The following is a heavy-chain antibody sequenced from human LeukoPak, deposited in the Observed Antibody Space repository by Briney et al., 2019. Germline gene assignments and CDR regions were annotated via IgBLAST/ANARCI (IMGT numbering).Heavy chain of an antibody. CDR1: GGSISSGGYY. CDR3: ARVYIVVVPAAIAWFDP. J-gene: IGHJ5*02. CDR2: IYYSGST. Sequence: SQTLSLTCTVSGGSISSGGYYWSWIRQHPGKGLEWIGYIYYSGSTYYNPSLKSRVTISVDTSKNQFSLKLSSVTAADTVVYYCARVYIVVVPAAIAWFDPWGQGTLVTVSS. D-gene: IGHD2-2*02. V-gene: IGHV4-31*03.